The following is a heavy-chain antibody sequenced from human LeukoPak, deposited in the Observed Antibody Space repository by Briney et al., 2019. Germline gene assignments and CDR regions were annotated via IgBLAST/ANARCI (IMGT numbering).Heavy chain of an antibody. D-gene: IGHD6-19*01. CDR2: IHSDGINK. V-gene: IGHV3-30*02. Sequence: GGSLRLSCAASGFTISSYGMHWVRQAPGKGLEGVAFIHSDGINKYYPDSVKGRFTISRDNSKNTLYLQMNSLRAEDTAVYYCAHSSLSTWGQGTLVTVSS. CDR1: GFTISSYG. CDR3: AHSSLST. J-gene: IGHJ4*02.